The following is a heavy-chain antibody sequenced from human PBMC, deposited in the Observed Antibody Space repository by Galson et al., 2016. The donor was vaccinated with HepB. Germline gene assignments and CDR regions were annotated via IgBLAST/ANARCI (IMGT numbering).Heavy chain of an antibody. J-gene: IGHJ4*02. Sequence: LRLSCAASGFTLSNYWVHWVRQSPGKGLVWVSRMNPDGTTINYGDSVRGRFTISRDRAKNTVSLQMNSLRVEDTAMYYCARDMFGEYDQWGQGTLVTVSS. CDR1: GFTLSNYW. CDR2: MNPDGTTI. CDR3: ARDMFGEYDQ. V-gene: IGHV3-74*01. D-gene: IGHD3-10*02.